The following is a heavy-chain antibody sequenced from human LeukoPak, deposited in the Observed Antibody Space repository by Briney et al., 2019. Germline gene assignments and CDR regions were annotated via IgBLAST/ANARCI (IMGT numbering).Heavy chain of an antibody. D-gene: IGHD6-19*01. CDR2: INEDGSEK. J-gene: IGHJ4*02. V-gene: IGHV3-7*01. CDR1: GFTFSSSW. CDR3: TRDSGRFRLDY. Sequence: GGSLRLSCAASGFTFSSSWMNWVRQAPGKGLEWVASINEDGSEKYYVDSVKGRFTVSGDNAKNSLYLQMNSLRVEDTAVYYCTRDSGRFRLDYWGQGILVTVSS.